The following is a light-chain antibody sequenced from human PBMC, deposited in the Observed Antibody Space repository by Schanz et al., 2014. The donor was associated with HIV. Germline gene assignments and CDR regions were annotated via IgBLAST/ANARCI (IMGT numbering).Light chain of an antibody. CDR1: SSNIGSNT. V-gene: IGLV1-44*01. CDR2: GNN. Sequence: QSVLTQPPSASGTPGQRVTISCSGSSSNIGSNTVNWYQQLPGMAPKLLISGNNNRPSGVPDRFSGSKSGTSASLAITGLQAEDEADYYCQSYDTTLSAILFGGGTKLTVL. CDR3: QSYDTTLSAIL. J-gene: IGLJ2*01.